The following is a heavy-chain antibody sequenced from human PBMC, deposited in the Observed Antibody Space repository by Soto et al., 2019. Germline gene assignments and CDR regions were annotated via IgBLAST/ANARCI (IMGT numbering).Heavy chain of an antibody. D-gene: IGHD4-17*01. CDR1: GFNFSDYY. J-gene: IGHJ6*02. Sequence: QVQLVESGGGLVKPGGSLRLSCAASGFNFSDYYMSWIRQAPGKGLEWVSYISSSGSTIYYEYSVQGRVTISRDNAKNLLYQQMNSLRDEDNAVDYCASPTVTPHYGMDVWGQGTPVTVSS. V-gene: IGHV3-11*01. CDR3: ASPTVTPHYGMDV. CDR2: ISSSGSTI.